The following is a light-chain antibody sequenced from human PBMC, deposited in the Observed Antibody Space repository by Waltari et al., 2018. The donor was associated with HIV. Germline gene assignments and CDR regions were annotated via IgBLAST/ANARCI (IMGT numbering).Light chain of an antibody. Sequence: QSALTQPASVSGSPGQSITTSCTGTSSAVGGHNYVSWYQQHPDKAPKLVIFEVNKRPSGVSNRFSGSKSGNTASLTISGLQAEDEADYYCSSYTSSRTLVFGGGTKLTVL. CDR3: SSYTSSRTLV. J-gene: IGLJ3*02. CDR2: EVN. CDR1: SSAVGGHNY. V-gene: IGLV2-14*01.